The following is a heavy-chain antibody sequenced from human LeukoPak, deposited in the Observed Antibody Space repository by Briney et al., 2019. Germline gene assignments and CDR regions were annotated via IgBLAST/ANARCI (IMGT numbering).Heavy chain of an antibody. CDR2: IKQDGSEK. V-gene: IGHV3-7*01. Sequence: ETLSLTCAVYGGSFSGYYWSWVRQAPGKGLEWVANIKQDGSEKYYVDSVKGRFTISRDNAKNSLYLQMNSLRAEDTAVYYCARVGDSGNYWYLDLWGRGTLVTVSS. CDR3: ARVGDSGNYWYLDL. CDR1: GGSFSGYY. J-gene: IGHJ2*01. D-gene: IGHD2-21*02.